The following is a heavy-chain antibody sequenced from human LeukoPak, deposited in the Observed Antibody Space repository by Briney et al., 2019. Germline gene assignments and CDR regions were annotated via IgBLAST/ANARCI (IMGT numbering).Heavy chain of an antibody. D-gene: IGHD2-21*01. V-gene: IGHV1-69*01. Sequence: VASVTVSCKASGGTFSSYAISWVRQAPGQGLEWMGGIIPIFGTANYAQKFQGRVTITADESTSTAYMELSSPRSEDTAVYYCARVPVILAYCGGDCYFGAFDIWGQGTMVTVSS. CDR1: GGTFSSYA. J-gene: IGHJ3*02. CDR3: ARVPVILAYCGGDCYFGAFDI. CDR2: IIPIFGTA.